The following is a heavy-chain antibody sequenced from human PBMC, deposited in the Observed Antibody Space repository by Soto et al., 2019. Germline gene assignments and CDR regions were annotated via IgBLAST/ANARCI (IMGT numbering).Heavy chain of an antibody. V-gene: IGHV4-59*01. J-gene: IGHJ5*02. CDR3: ARGDHFDSSGPFDP. D-gene: IGHD3-22*01. CDR2: IYYSGYT. CDR1: GGSMSTYY. Sequence: AETLSLTCTVSGGSMSTYYWYWLRQPPGQGLECIGYIYYSGYTNYSPSLKSRVTISIDTSKNHFSLKLSSVTAADTAVYYCARGDHFDSSGPFDPWGQGTLVTVSS.